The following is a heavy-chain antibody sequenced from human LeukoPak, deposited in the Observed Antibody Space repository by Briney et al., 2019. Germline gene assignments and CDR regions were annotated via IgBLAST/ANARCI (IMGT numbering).Heavy chain of an antibody. D-gene: IGHD6-6*01. CDR2: LHYSGST. Sequence: SETLSLTCTVSGDSVSSSNFFWGWIRQPPGKGLEWIGSLHYSGSTFYNPSLKSRLTISVDTSKNHFSLKLTSVTAADSAVYYCARHEYQVFPPANWFDPWGQGTLVTVSS. CDR3: ARHEYQVFPPANWFDP. CDR1: GDSVSSSNFF. J-gene: IGHJ5*02. V-gene: IGHV4-39*02.